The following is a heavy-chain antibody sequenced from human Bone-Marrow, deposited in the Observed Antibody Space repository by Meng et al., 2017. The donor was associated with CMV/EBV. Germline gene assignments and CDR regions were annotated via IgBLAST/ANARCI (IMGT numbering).Heavy chain of an antibody. CDR1: GGSVSSGSYY. CDR3: ECFTMVRGVLVDAFDI. Sequence: SETLSLTCTVSGGSVSSGSYYWSWIRQPPGKGLEWIGYIYYSGSTNYNPSLKSRVTISVDTSKNQFSLKLSSVTAADTAVYYCECFTMVRGVLVDAFDIWGQGTMVTVSS. CDR2: IYYSGST. V-gene: IGHV4-61*01. J-gene: IGHJ3*02. D-gene: IGHD3-10*01.